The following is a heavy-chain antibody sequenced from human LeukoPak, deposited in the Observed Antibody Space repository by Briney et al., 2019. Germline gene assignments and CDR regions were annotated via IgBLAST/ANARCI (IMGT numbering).Heavy chain of an antibody. CDR2: INGDGTST. V-gene: IGHV3-74*01. Sequence: GGSLTLSCAASGFTFSSHWMHWVRQVPGRGLVWVSRINGDGTSTNYAASVKGRFTISRDNAKNTLFLQMNSLRAEDTAVYYCARAVADIRNGLDLWGQGTVVTVSA. J-gene: IGHJ3*01. D-gene: IGHD6-19*01. CDR1: GFTFSSHW. CDR3: ARAVADIRNGLDL.